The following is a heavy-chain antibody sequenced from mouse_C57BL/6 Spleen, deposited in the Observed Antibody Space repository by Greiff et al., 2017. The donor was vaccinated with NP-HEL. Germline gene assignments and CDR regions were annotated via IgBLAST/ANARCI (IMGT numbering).Heavy chain of an antibody. CDR1: GYTFTSYG. CDR3: ARRRLAGKAMDY. J-gene: IGHJ4*01. V-gene: IGHV1-81*01. D-gene: IGHD4-1*01. CDR2: IYPRSGNT. Sequence: VQLQQSGAELARPGASVKLSCKASGYTFTSYGISWVKQRTGQGLEWIGEIYPRSGNTYYNEKFKGKATLTADKSSSTAYMELRSLTSADAAVYFCARRRLAGKAMDYWGQGTSVTVSS.